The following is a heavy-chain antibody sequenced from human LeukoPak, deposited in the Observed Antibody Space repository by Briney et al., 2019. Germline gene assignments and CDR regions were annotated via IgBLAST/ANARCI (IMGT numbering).Heavy chain of an antibody. V-gene: IGHV3-48*03. Sequence: GGSLRLSCAASGFTFSSHWMHWVRQAPGKGLEWVSYISSSGSTIYYADSVKGRFTISRDNAKNSLYLQMNSLRAEDTGVYHCAREGGGTFNSRGFFDPWGQGTLVTVSS. CDR1: GFTFSSHW. CDR3: AREGGGTFNSRGFFDP. D-gene: IGHD2-15*01. J-gene: IGHJ5*02. CDR2: ISSSGSTI.